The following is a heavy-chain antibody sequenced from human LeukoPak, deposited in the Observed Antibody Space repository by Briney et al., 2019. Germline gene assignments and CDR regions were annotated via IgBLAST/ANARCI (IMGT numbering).Heavy chain of an antibody. Sequence: SETLSLTCTVSGGSISSYYWSWIRQPPGKGLEWIGYIYYSGSTNYNPSLKSRVTISVDTSKNQFSLQLSSVTAADTAVYYCASFRYRGFDYWGQGTLVTVSS. CDR2: IYYSGST. CDR1: GGSISSYY. CDR3: ASFRYRGFDY. V-gene: IGHV4-59*01. D-gene: IGHD3-10*01. J-gene: IGHJ4*02.